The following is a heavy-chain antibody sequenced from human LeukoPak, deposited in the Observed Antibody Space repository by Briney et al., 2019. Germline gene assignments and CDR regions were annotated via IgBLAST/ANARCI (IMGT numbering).Heavy chain of an antibody. CDR1: GYTFTGYY. V-gene: IGHV1-2*06. CDR3: ARAASGSYFDVLIDY. CDR2: INPNSGGT. J-gene: IGHJ4*02. D-gene: IGHD1-26*01. Sequence: ASVKVSCKASGYTFTGYYMHWVRQAPGQGLEWMGRINPNSGGTNYAQKFQGRVTITRETSISTACMELSRLRSDDTAVYYCARAASGSYFDVLIDYWGQGTLVTVSS.